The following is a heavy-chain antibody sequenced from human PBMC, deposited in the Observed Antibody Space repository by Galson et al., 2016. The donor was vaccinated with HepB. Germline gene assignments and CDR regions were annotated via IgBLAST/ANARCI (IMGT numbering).Heavy chain of an antibody. D-gene: IGHD1-1*01. CDR1: GHSFTTYW. V-gene: IGHV5-51*01. CDR3: ARFGHWDGGGFWYFDL. Sequence: QSGAEVTKPGESLRISCKTSGHSFTTYWIAWVRQMPGTGLEWMRSIFPGDAHTTYSPSFQGQVSLSVDKSISTAYLQWSSLMASDSAIYYCARFGHWDGGGFWYFDLWGRGTLVTVSS. CDR2: IFPGDAHT. J-gene: IGHJ2*01.